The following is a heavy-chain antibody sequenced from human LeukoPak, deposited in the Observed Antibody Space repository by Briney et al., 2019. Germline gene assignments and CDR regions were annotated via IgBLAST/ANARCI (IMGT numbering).Heavy chain of an antibody. Sequence: PGRSLRLSCAASGFTFSSYGFHWVRQAPGKGLEWVAVIWYDRSNKYYADSVKGRFTISRDSSKNTLYLQMNSLRAEDTAVYYCAKDGSGGGWKWFDPWGQGTLVTVSS. CDR1: GFTFSSYG. D-gene: IGHD2-15*01. V-gene: IGHV3-33*06. J-gene: IGHJ5*02. CDR3: AKDGSGGGWKWFDP. CDR2: IWYDRSNK.